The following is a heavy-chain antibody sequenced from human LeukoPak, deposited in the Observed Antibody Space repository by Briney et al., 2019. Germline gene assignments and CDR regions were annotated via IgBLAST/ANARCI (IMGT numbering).Heavy chain of an antibody. J-gene: IGHJ5*02. V-gene: IGHV3-48*04. CDR1: GFTFSSYS. Sequence: GGSLGLSCAASGFTFSSYSMNWVRQAPGKGLEWVSYISSSSSTIYYADSVKGRFTISRDNAKNSLYLQMNSLRAEDTAVYYCAREQVGLRMGFDPWGQGTLVTVSS. D-gene: IGHD4-17*01. CDR3: AREQVGLRMGFDP. CDR2: ISSSSSTI.